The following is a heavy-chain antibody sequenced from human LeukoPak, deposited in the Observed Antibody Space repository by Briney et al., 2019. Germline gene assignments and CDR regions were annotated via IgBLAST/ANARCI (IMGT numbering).Heavy chain of an antibody. J-gene: IGHJ4*02. CDR2: IYYSGRT. D-gene: IGHD3-22*01. Sequence: SETLSLTCTVSGGSISSSGYYWGWIRQPPGKGLEWIGSIYYSGRTYYNPSLKSRVTISVDTSKNQFSLKLSSVTAADTAVYYCARDSDSSGYYFDYWGQGTLVTVSS. CDR3: ARDSDSSGYYFDY. CDR1: GGSISSSGYY. V-gene: IGHV4-39*07.